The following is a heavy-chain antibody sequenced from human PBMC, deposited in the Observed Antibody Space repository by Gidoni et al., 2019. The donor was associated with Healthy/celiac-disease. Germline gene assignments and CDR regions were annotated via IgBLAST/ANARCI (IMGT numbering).Heavy chain of an antibody. V-gene: IGHV3-21*01. J-gene: IGHJ4*02. CDR2: ISSSSSYI. Sequence: EVQLVESGGGLVKPGGSVRLPCAPSGFTFRGYSMNWVRQAPGKGLEWVSSISSSSSYIYYADSVKGRFTISRDNAKNSLYLQMNSLRAEDTAVYYCARVHTPYYYDSTDYWGQGTLVTVSS. CDR1: GFTFRGYS. D-gene: IGHD3-22*01. CDR3: ARVHTPYYYDSTDY.